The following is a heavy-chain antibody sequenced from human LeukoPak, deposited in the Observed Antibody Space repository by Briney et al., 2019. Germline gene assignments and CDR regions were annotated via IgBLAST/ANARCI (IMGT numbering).Heavy chain of an antibody. CDR1: GYTFTSYG. CDR2: INPDGGDT. Sequence: ASVKVSCKASGYTFTSYGISWVRQAPGQGLEWMGWINPDGGDTNYAQKFQGRVTMTRDTSISTAYMELSRLRFDDTAVYYCARESQEGYYYDNSGMDVWGKGTTVTVSS. J-gene: IGHJ6*04. CDR3: ARESQEGYYYDNSGMDV. D-gene: IGHD3-22*01. V-gene: IGHV1-2*02.